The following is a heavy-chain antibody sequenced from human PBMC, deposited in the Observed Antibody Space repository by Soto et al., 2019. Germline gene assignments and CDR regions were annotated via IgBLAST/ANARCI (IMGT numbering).Heavy chain of an antibody. J-gene: IGHJ4*02. Sequence: GGSLRLSCAASGFTPSRLSMNWVRQAPGKGLEWISYINSAGSIIYYADSVKGRFTISRDNSKNTLYLQMNSLRAEDTAVYYCARDHQPGVAPAAADYWGQGTLVTVSS. V-gene: IGHV3-48*01. CDR3: ARDHQPGVAPAAADY. CDR2: INSAGSII. D-gene: IGHD2-2*01. CDR1: GFTPSRLS.